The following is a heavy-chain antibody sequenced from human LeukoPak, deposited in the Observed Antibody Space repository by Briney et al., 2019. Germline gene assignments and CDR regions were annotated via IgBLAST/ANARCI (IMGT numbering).Heavy chain of an antibody. D-gene: IGHD4-23*01. CDR1: GYTFTSYY. Sequence: ASVKVSCKASGYTFTSYYMHWVRQAPGQGLEWMGIINPSGGSTSYAQKFQGRVTMTRDMSTGTDYMELSSLRSEDTAVYYCARDNSVEDTAWWFDPWGQGTLVTVPS. V-gene: IGHV1-46*01. CDR3: ARDNSVEDTAWWFDP. CDR2: INPSGGST. J-gene: IGHJ5*02.